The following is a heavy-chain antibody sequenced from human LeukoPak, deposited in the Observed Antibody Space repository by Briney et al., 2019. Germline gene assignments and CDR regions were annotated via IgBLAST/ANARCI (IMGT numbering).Heavy chain of an antibody. CDR1: GGSISSYY. D-gene: IGHD2-2*01. CDR2: IYTSGST. V-gene: IGHV4-4*07. Sequence: PSETLSLTCTVSGGSISSYYWSWIRQPAGKGLEWIGRIYTSGSTNYNPSLKSRVTMSVDTSKNQFSLKLSSVTAADTAVYYCARAYCSSTSCKAFDPWGQGTLVTVSS. J-gene: IGHJ5*02. CDR3: ARAYCSSTSCKAFDP.